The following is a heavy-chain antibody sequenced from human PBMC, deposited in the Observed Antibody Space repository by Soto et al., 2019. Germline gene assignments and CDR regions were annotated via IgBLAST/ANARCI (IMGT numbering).Heavy chain of an antibody. V-gene: IGHV3-23*01. CDR1: GFTFSSYA. Sequence: GGSLRLSCAASGFTFSSYAMSWVRQAPGKRLEWVSAISGSGGSTYYADSVKGRFTISRDNSKNTLYLQMNSLRAEDTAVYYCARDYDYVWGSYRHPNLYYFDYWGQGTLVTVSS. CDR3: ARDYDYVWGSYRHPNLYYFDY. D-gene: IGHD3-16*02. J-gene: IGHJ4*02. CDR2: ISGSGGST.